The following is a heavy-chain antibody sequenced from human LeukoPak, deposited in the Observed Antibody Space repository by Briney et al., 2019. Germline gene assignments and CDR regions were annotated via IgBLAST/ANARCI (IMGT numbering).Heavy chain of an antibody. J-gene: IGHJ6*02. CDR1: RFIFNSYA. V-gene: IGHV3-23*01. Sequence: PGGSLRLSCAASRFIFNSYAMSWVRQAPGKGLEWVSTLSGSGDTSYYSDSVKGRVTTSRDNSRNTLYLQMSSLRAEDTAVYYCATYGMDVWGQGTTVTVSS. CDR3: ATYGMDV. CDR2: LSGSGDTS.